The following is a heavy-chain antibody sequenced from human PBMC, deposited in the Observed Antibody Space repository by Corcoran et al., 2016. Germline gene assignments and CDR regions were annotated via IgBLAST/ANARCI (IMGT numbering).Heavy chain of an antibody. D-gene: IGHD3-10*02. CDR2: IWYDGSDK. CDR1: GFTFSSYG. Sequence: QVQLVESGGGVVQPGRSLSLSCAASGFTFSSYGMHWVRQAPGKGLEWVAGIWYDGSDKYYADSVKGRFTFSRDNSKNTLYLQMNSLRAEVRAVLYCARDLSEPLFDCYYYGIDVWGQGTIVTVSS. CDR3: ARDLSEPLFDCYYYGIDV. J-gene: IGHJ6*02. V-gene: IGHV3-33*01.